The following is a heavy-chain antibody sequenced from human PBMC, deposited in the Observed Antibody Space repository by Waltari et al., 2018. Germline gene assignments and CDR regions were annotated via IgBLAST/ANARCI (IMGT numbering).Heavy chain of an antibody. D-gene: IGHD6-13*01. CDR3: ARDGALIAAAEDAFDI. Sequence: QLQLQESGPGLVKHSETLSLTCTVSGGSISSSSYYWGWIRRPPGKGLEWIGSIYYSGSTYYNPSLKSRVTISVDTSKNQFSLKLSSVTAADTAVYYCARDGALIAAAEDAFDIWGQGTMVTVSS. J-gene: IGHJ3*02. CDR1: GGSISSSSYY. V-gene: IGHV4-39*07. CDR2: IYYSGST.